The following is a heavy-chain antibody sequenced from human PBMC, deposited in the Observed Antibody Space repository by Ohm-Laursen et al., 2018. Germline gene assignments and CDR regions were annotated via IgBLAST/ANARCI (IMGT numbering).Heavy chain of an antibody. CDR3: ATFMTSRWVVFDV. J-gene: IGHJ3*01. D-gene: IGHD4-23*01. V-gene: IGHV4-34*01. CDR2: INHSGST. Sequence: SETLSLTCPVYGGSASGYYWSWIRQLPGKGLEWIGEINHSGSTTYNPSLKSRVTMSVDTSKNQFSLNLRSLTAADTAVYYCATFMTSRWVVFDVWGQGTMVTVSS. CDR1: GGSASGYY.